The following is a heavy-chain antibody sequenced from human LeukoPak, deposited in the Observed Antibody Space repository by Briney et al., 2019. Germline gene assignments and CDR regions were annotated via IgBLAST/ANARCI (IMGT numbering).Heavy chain of an antibody. CDR1: GFTFSDYY. V-gene: IGHV3-11*04. D-gene: IGHD6-19*01. CDR2: ISSSGTTI. Sequence: GGSLRLSCAAPGFTFSDYYMSWIRQAPGKWLEWVSYISSSGTTIYYADSVKGRFTISRDNAKNSLYLQMNSLRAEDTAVYYCAREPKQWLVPIDYWGQGTLVTVSS. CDR3: AREPKQWLVPIDY. J-gene: IGHJ4*02.